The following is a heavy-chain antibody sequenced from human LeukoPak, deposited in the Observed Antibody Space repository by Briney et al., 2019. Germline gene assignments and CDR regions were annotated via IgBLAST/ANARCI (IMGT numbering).Heavy chain of an antibody. CDR2: ISDNGGRT. D-gene: IGHD5-24*01. J-gene: IGHJ4*02. V-gene: IGHV3-23*01. Sequence: GGSLRLSCAASGFTFSGYAMSWVRQAPGKGLEWVSTISDNGGRTYYADSVKGRFTISRDNSKNTLYVQMNSLRAEDTAIYYCTKAMATITGPFEYWGQGTLVAVSS. CDR1: GFTFSGYA. CDR3: TKAMATITGPFEY.